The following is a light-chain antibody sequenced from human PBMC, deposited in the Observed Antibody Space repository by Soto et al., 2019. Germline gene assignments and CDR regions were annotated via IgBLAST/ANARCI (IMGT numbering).Light chain of an antibody. CDR3: QQADTFPLT. CDR1: QGISSW. J-gene: IGKJ4*01. CDR2: AAS. V-gene: IGKV1-12*01. Sequence: DIQMTQSPSSVSASVGDRVTITCRASQGISSWVAWYQQKPGKATNLRIYAASSLQSGVPSSFSGSGSGTEFTLTISSLQPEDFATYYCQQADTFPLTFGGGTKVEIK.